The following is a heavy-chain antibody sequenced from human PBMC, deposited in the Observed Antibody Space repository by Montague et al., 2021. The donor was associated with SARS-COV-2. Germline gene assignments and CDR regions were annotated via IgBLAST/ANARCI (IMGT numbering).Heavy chain of an antibody. V-gene: IGHV3-48*03. Sequence: SLRLSCAASGFTFSYCDMNWVRQAPGKGPEWISYISTSAYTTSYAGSVKGRFTISRDNGKNSLYLQMNSLRVEDTAVYYCTRDYRSVVGDGLDIWGQGTKVTVSS. CDR2: ISTSAYTT. CDR3: TRDYRSVVGDGLDI. CDR1: GFTFSYCD. D-gene: IGHD3-16*02. J-gene: IGHJ3*02.